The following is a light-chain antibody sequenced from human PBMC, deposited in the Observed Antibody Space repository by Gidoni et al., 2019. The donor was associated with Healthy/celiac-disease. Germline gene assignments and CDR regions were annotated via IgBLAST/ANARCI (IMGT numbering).Light chain of an antibody. CDR1: QSVLYSSNNKNY. J-gene: IGKJ4*01. V-gene: IGKV4-1*01. Sequence: DIVMTQSPDSLAVSLGERATINCKSSQSVLYSSNNKNYLAWYQQKPGQPPKLLIYWASTRESGVPDRFSGSGSGTDFTRTISSLQAEDVAVYYCQQYYSTRLTFGGGAKVEIK. CDR3: QQYYSTRLT. CDR2: WAS.